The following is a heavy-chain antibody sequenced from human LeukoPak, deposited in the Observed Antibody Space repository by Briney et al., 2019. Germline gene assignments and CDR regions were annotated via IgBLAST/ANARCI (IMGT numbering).Heavy chain of an antibody. J-gene: IGHJ4*02. D-gene: IGHD6-6*01. V-gene: IGHV3-23*01. CDR1: XXXFSNCA. CDR3: AKGSSSSRPYYFDF. Sequence: GGSLRLSCXAXXXXFSNCAMSWVRQAPGKGLEWVSAITDSGGSTYHADSVKGRFTISRDNSENMLYLQMNSLRVEDTAVYYCAKGSSSSRPYYFDFWGQGTLVTVSS. CDR2: ITDSGGST.